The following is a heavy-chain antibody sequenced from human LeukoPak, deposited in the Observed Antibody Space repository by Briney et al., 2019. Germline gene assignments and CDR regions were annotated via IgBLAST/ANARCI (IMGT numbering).Heavy chain of an antibody. Sequence: SETLSLTCAVYGGSFSGYYWSWIRQPPGKGLEWIGEINHSGSTNYNPSLKSRVTISVDTSKNQFSLKLSSVTAADTAVYHCARGQWLRFYYFDYWGQGTLVTVSS. CDR2: INHSGST. CDR1: GGSFSGYY. D-gene: IGHD5-12*01. CDR3: ARGQWLRFYYFDY. V-gene: IGHV4-34*01. J-gene: IGHJ4*02.